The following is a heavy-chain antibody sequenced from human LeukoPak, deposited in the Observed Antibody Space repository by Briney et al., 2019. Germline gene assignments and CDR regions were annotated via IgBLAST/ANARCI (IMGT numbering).Heavy chain of an antibody. V-gene: IGHV4-39*01. CDR3: ARHPYSGDYYAGAGLAH. CDR2: IYNSGPT. Sequence: SETLSLTCTLSGGSISSSNYYSSGWVRQPPGKGLEWIGNIYNSGPTDYNPSLKSRVTISVDTSRIQFSLELRSVTAADTAVYYCARHPYSGDYYAGAGLAHWGQGTLVTVSS. CDR1: GGSISSSNYY. J-gene: IGHJ4*02. D-gene: IGHD3-22*01.